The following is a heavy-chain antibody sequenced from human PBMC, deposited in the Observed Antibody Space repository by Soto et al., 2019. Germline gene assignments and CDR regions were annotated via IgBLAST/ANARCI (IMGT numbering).Heavy chain of an antibody. D-gene: IGHD4-17*01. J-gene: IGHJ6*03. CDR1: GFTFSSYW. CDR2: IKQDGSEK. CDR3: ARDSRETTVTTSGFYYYYYMDV. V-gene: IGHV3-7*01. Sequence: GGSLRLSCAASGFTFSSYWMSWVRQAPGKGLEWVANIKQDGSEKYYVDSVKGRFTISRDNAKNSLYLQMNSLRAEDTAVYYCARDSRETTVTTSGFYYYYYMDVWGKGTTVTVSS.